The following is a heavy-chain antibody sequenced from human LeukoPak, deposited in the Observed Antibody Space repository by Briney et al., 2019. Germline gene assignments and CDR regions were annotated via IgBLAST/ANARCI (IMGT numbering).Heavy chain of an antibody. J-gene: IGHJ4*02. Sequence: KTSETLSLTCAVSGGSISSPNWWTWVRQPPGKGLEWIGEVYHTGSTNYNPSLKSRVTISVDKSNNQFSLKLVSVTAADTAVYYCASRHDSGPCWGQGTLVTVSP. CDR1: GGSISSPNW. D-gene: IGHD4-17*01. CDR2: VYHTGST. CDR3: ASRHDSGPC. V-gene: IGHV4-4*02.